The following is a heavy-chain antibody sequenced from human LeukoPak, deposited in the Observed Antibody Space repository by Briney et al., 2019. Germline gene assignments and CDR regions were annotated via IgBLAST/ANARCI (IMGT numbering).Heavy chain of an antibody. CDR1: GASYNAYY. D-gene: IGHD3-3*01. J-gene: IGHJ4*02. V-gene: IGHV4-34*01. Sequence: SETLSLTCAVYGASYNAYYWSWIRQPPGKRLEWIGDIDHRGTATYNPSLKSRLTISADASKNQFSLKLNSVTDADTAVYYCAVGITILGVAASFDSWGQGNLVIVPS. CDR3: AVGITILGVAASFDS. CDR2: IDHRGTA.